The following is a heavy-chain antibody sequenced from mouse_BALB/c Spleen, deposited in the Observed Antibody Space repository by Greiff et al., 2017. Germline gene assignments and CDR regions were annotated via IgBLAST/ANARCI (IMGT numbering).Heavy chain of an antibody. V-gene: IGHV1S127*01. J-gene: IGHJ4*01. Sequence: QVQLQQPGAELVKPGASVKMSCKASGYTFTSYWMHWVKQRPGQGLEWIGVIDPSDSYTSYNQKFKGKATLTVDTSSSTAYMQLSSLTSEDSAVYYCTRGPSMDYWGQGTSVTVSS. CDR3: TRGPSMDY. CDR1: GYTFTSYW. CDR2: IDPSDSYT.